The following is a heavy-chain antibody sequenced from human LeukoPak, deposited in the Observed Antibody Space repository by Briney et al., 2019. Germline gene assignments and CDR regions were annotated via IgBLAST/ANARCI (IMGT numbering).Heavy chain of an antibody. CDR3: CRNDGNWFDP. J-gene: IGHJ5*02. CDR1: GGTFSSYA. CDR2: IIPIFGTA. V-gene: IGHV1-69*05. Sequence: EASVKVSCKASGGTFSSYAIGWVRQAPGQGLEWMGGIIPIFGTANYAQKFQGRVTITTDESTSTPYMELSSLRSEDTAVYYCCRNDGNWFDPWGQGTLVTVSS. D-gene: IGHD1-1*01.